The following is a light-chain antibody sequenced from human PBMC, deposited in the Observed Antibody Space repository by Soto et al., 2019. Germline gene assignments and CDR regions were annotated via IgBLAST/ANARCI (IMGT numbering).Light chain of an antibody. J-gene: IGKJ1*01. Sequence: EIVMTQSPVTLSASPGERATLSCRASQTVSSSLAWYQHKPGQAPRLLIYGASTRATGVPARFSGSGSGTDFTLTISSLQSEDFAVYYCQQYTNRPPWTFGQGTKVEIK. CDR2: GAS. CDR3: QQYTNRPPWT. V-gene: IGKV3-15*01. CDR1: QTVSSS.